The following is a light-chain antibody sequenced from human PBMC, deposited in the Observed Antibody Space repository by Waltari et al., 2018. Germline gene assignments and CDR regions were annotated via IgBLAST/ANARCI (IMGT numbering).Light chain of an antibody. CDR3: QHYNTYPFT. J-gene: IGKJ3*01. CDR2: KAS. CDR1: QSISSW. Sequence: DIQMTQSPSTLSASVGDRVTITCRASQSISSWLAWYQQQPGKAPKVLIYKASSLESGVPSRFSGSGSWTEFTLTISSLQPDDFATYYCQHYNTYPFTFGPGTKVDIK. V-gene: IGKV1-5*03.